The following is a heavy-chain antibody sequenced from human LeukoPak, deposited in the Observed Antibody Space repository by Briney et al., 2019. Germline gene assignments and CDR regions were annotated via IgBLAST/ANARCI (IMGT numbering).Heavy chain of an antibody. CDR3: ARDGGHSTDLDY. V-gene: IGHV3-7*01. Sequence: GWSLRLSCATSGFTFSRQWMSWVRQAPGKGPEWVANIKQDGSERYYVHSVKGRFTISRDNAKNSLYLQMNSLRAEDTAVYYCARDGGHSTDLDYWGQGIPVTVSS. J-gene: IGHJ4*02. CDR1: GFTFSRQW. D-gene: IGHD2-8*02. CDR2: IKQDGSER.